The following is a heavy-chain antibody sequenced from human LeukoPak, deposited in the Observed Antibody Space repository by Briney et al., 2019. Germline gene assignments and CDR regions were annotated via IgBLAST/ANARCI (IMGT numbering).Heavy chain of an antibody. D-gene: IGHD3-16*01. Sequence: SETLSLTCTVSGYSITSICYWGWIRQPPGKGLEWIGSIHHSGDTAYNPSLTSRVTISVDTSKSQFSLKLSSVTAADTAVYYCARSYASSGRDHWGQGTLVTVSS. CDR1: GYSITSICY. J-gene: IGHJ4*02. CDR3: ARSYASSGRDH. CDR2: IHHSGDT. V-gene: IGHV4-38-2*02.